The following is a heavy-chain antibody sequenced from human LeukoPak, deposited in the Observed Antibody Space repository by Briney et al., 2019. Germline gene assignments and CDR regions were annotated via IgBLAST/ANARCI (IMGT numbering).Heavy chain of an antibody. V-gene: IGHV3-23*01. CDR1: GFTFSSYG. CDR2: ISGSGGST. J-gene: IGHJ4*02. D-gene: IGHD3-10*01. Sequence: GGSLRLSCAASGFTFSSYGMSWVRQAPGKGLEWVSAISGSGGSTYYADSVKGRFTISRDNSKNTLYLQMNSLRAEDTAVYYCAKDRTMVRGVIPPSDYWGQGTLVTVSS. CDR3: AKDRTMVRGVIPPSDY.